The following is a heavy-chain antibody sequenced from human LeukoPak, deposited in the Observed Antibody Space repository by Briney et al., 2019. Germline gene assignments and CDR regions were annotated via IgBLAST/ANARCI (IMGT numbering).Heavy chain of an antibody. Sequence: ASVKVSCKASGYTFTDYYMNWVRQAPGQGLQGMGWINPNSGGANYAQKFQGRVTMTRDTSISTAYMELSRLRSDDTALYYCARGPSQIMENYMDVWGKGTTVTVSS. V-gene: IGHV1-2*02. CDR2: INPNSGGA. D-gene: IGHD3-16*01. J-gene: IGHJ6*03. CDR1: GYTFTDYY. CDR3: ARGPSQIMENYMDV.